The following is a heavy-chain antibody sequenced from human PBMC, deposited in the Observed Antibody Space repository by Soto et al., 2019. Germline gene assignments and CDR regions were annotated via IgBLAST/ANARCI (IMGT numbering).Heavy chain of an antibody. Sequence: GGSLRLSCAASGFTFSSYAMSWVRQAPGKGLEWVSAVSGSGGSTYYADSVKGRFTISRDNSKNTLYLQMNSLRAEDTAVYYFAKGPEGYSSGLYFVYWGQGTLVTVSS. CDR3: AKGPEGYSSGLYFVY. CDR2: VSGSGGST. D-gene: IGHD6-19*01. CDR1: GFTFSSYA. J-gene: IGHJ4*02. V-gene: IGHV3-23*01.